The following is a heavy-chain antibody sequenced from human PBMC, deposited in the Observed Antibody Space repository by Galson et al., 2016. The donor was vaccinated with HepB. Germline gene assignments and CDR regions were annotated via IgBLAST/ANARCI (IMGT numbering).Heavy chain of an antibody. CDR3: RRQIIHYDFRSASAEFLGGFDF. CDR2: VHSDGNT. D-gene: IGHD3-3*01. CDR1: GDSVTTTSYY. J-gene: IGHJ4*02. V-gene: IGHV4-39*01. Sequence: SETLSLTCTVTGDSVTTTSYYWGWIRQSPGKGLEWIGSVHSDGNTYYNLSLKSRLTISLDASKNQVSLRVISVTAADSAIYYCRRQIIHYDFRSASAEFLGGFDFWGRGTLVTVPS.